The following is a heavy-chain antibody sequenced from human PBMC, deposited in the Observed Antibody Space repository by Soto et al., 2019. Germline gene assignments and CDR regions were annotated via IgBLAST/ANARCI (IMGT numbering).Heavy chain of an antibody. Sequence: KASETLSLTCAVYGGSFSGYYWSWIRQPPGRGLEWIGEINHSGSTNYNPSLKSRVTISVDTSKNQFSLKLSSVTAADTAVYYCARGDPEYSGYDLPFDYWGQGTLVTVSS. J-gene: IGHJ4*02. V-gene: IGHV4-34*01. CDR3: ARGDPEYSGYDLPFDY. D-gene: IGHD5-12*01. CDR2: INHSGST. CDR1: GGSFSGYY.